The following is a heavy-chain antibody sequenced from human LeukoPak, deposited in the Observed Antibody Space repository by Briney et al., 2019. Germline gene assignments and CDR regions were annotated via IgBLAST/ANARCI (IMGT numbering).Heavy chain of an antibody. Sequence: ASVKVSCKASGFTFTSYDINWVRQASGQGLEWMGWMNPNNGNTGYAQKFQGRVTITADESTSTAYMELSSLRSEDTAVYYCAAGGLRGYYGMDVWGQGTTVTVSS. V-gene: IGHV1-8*01. J-gene: IGHJ6*02. D-gene: IGHD3-10*01. CDR2: MNPNNGNT. CDR1: GFTFTSYD. CDR3: AAGGLRGYYGMDV.